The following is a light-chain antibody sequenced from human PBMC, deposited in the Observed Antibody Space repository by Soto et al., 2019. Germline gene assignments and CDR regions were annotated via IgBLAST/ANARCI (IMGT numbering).Light chain of an antibody. CDR1: QSIRNY. CDR3: QQRNDWVT. CDR2: DAS. V-gene: IGKV3-11*01. Sequence: VFTQSPATPSLSPGERATLSRRASQSIRNYLAWYQQKPGQSPRLLIYDASNRAAGIPARFSGSGSGTDFILTISSLEPEDSGVYYCQQRNDWVTFGGGTKVDIK. J-gene: IGKJ4*01.